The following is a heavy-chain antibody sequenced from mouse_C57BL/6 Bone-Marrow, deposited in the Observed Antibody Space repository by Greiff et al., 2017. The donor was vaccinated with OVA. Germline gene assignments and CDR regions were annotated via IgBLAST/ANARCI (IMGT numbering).Heavy chain of an antibody. CDR1: GYTFTNYW. Sequence: QVHVKQSGAELVRPGTSVKMSCKASGYTFTNYWIGWAKQRPGHGLAWIGDIYPGGGYTNYNEKFKGKATLTAAKSSSTAYMQFSSLTSEDSAIYYCARAYYDGSSYYFDYWGQGTTLTVSS. CDR2: IYPGGGYT. J-gene: IGHJ2*01. V-gene: IGHV1-63*01. CDR3: ARAYYDGSSYYFDY. D-gene: IGHD1-1*01.